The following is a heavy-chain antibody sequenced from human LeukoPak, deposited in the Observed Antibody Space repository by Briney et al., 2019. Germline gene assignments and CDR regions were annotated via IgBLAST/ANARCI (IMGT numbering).Heavy chain of an antibody. D-gene: IGHD6-19*01. V-gene: IGHV3-23*01. J-gene: IGHJ4*02. CDR1: GFTFSSYA. CDR3: AKRGIPSYSSGYYYFDY. Sequence: AGGSLRLPCAASGFTFSSYAMSWVRQAPGKGLEWVSAISGSGGSTYYADSVKGRFTISRDNSKNTLYLQMNSLRAEDTAVYYCAKRGIPSYSSGYYYFDYWGQGTLVTVSS. CDR2: ISGSGGST.